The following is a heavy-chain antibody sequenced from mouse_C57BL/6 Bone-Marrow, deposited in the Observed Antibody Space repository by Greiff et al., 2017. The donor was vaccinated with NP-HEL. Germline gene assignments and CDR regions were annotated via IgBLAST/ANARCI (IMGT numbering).Heavy chain of an antibody. CDR1: GYSFTDYN. D-gene: IGHD5-5*01. CDR3: AFFYLFAY. CDR2: INPNYGAT. Sequence: EVQLQQSGPELVKPGASVKISCKASGYSFTDYNMNWVKQSHGKSLEWLGDINPNYGATSYNQKFKGKATLTVEPPSSTAYMQLNSLTSEDSAVYYCAFFYLFAYWGQGTLVTVSA. J-gene: IGHJ3*01. V-gene: IGHV1-39*01.